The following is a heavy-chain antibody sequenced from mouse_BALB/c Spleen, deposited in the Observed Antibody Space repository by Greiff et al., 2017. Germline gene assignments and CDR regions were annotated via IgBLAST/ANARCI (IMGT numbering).Heavy chain of an antibody. CDR2: IDPENGNT. CDR3: ARGGTQGFAY. CDR1: GFNIQDYY. J-gene: IGHJ3*01. D-gene: IGHD3-2*02. Sequence: EVKLMESGAELVRPGALVKLSCKASGFNIQDYYMHWVKQRPEQGLVWIGWIDPENGNTIYDPKFQGKASITADTSSNTAYLQLSSLTSEDTAVYYCARGGTQGFAYWGQGTLVTVSA. V-gene: IGHV14-1*02.